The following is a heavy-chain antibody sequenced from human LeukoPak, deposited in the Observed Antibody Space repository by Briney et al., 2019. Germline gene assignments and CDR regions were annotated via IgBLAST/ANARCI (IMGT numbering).Heavy chain of an antibody. V-gene: IGHV3-30*18. J-gene: IGHJ4*02. CDR1: GFTFSSYG. CDR2: ISYDGSNK. CDR3: AKVGYYYDSSFDY. Sequence: PGGSLRLSCAASGFTFSSYGMHWVRQAPGKGLEWVAVISYDGSNKYYADSVKGRFTISRDNSKNTLYLQMNSLRAEDTAVYYCAKVGYYYDSSFDYWGQGTLVTVSS. D-gene: IGHD3-22*01.